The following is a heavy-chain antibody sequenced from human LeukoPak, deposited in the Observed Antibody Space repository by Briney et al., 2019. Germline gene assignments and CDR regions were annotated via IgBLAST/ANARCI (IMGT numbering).Heavy chain of an antibody. CDR3: ARGHYDSSGYYWGARAYNWFDP. CDR2: IYYSGST. V-gene: IGHV4-59*01. J-gene: IGHJ5*02. D-gene: IGHD3-22*01. CDR1: GGSISSYY. Sequence: SETLSLTCTVSGGSISSYYWSWIRQPPGKGLEWIGYIYYSGSTNYNPSLKSRVTISVDTSKNQFSLKLSSVTAVDTAVYYRARGHYDSSGYYWGARAYNWFDPWGQGTLVTVSS.